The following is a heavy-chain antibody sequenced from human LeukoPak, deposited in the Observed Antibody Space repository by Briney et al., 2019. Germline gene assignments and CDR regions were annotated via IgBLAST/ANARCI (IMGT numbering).Heavy chain of an antibody. CDR3: AELGITMIGGV. V-gene: IGHV3-48*03. J-gene: IGHJ6*04. D-gene: IGHD3-10*02. Sequence: PGGSLRLSCAASGFTFSSYEVNWVRQAPGKGLEWVSYISSSGSTIYYADSVKGRFTISRDNAKNSLYLQMNSLRAEDTGVYYCAELGITMIGGVWGKGTTVTISS. CDR2: ISSSGSTI. CDR1: GFTFSSYE.